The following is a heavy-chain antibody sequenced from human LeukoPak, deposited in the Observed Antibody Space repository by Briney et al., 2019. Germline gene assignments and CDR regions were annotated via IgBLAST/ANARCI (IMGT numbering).Heavy chain of an antibody. CDR2: TYYSGST. J-gene: IGHJ1*01. CDR1: GGSISGYF. CDR3: ARGRIAAAKYFQH. D-gene: IGHD6-13*01. Sequence: SETLSLTCTVSGGSISGYFWNWIRQPPGKPLEWIGYTYYSGSTNYNPFLKSRVTISVDTSRNQFSLKLSSVTAADTAVYYCARGRIAAAKYFQHWGQGTLVTVSS. V-gene: IGHV4-59*12.